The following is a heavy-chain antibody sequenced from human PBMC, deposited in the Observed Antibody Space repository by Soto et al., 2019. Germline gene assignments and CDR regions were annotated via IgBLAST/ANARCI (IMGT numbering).Heavy chain of an antibody. D-gene: IGHD6-13*01. CDR2: ISGSGGST. Sequence: GGSLRLSCAASGFTFSSYAMSWVRQAPGKGLEWVSAISGSGGSTYYADSVKGRFTISRDNSKNTLYLQMNSLRAEDTAVYYCARSYSSSWYYFDYWGQGTLVTVSS. V-gene: IGHV3-23*01. CDR1: GFTFSSYA. CDR3: ARSYSSSWYYFDY. J-gene: IGHJ4*02.